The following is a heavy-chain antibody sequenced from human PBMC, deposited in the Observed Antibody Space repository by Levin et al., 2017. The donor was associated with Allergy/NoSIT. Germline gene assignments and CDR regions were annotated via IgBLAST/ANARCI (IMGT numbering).Heavy chain of an antibody. Sequence: ASVKVSCAASGFTFTSYAMSWVRQAPGGGLEWVSAISGSGGTTYYADSVKGRFTISRDNSKNTVSLEMNTLRAEDTAVYYCAKDAGSTWRFDYWGQGTLVTVSS. V-gene: IGHV3-23*01. D-gene: IGHD6-13*01. CDR2: ISGSGGTT. CDR3: AKDAGSTWRFDY. CDR1: GFTFTSYA. J-gene: IGHJ4*02.